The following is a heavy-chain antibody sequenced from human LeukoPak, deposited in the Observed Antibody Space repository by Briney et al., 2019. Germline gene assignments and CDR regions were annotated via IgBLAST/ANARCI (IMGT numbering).Heavy chain of an antibody. J-gene: IGHJ4*02. CDR1: GYTFTSYD. CDR2: MNPNSGNI. D-gene: IGHD3-10*01. Sequence: GASVKVSCKASGYTFTSYDINWVRQATGQGFEGMGWMNPNSGNIGYAQKFQGRVTMTTTTSISTAYMELSSLRSEDTAVYYCATAVLLWFGELSAYWGQGTLVTVSS. CDR3: ATAVLLWFGELSAY. V-gene: IGHV1-8*01.